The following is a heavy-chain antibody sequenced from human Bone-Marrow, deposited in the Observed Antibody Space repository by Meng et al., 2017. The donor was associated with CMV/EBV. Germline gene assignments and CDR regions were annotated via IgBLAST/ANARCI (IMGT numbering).Heavy chain of an antibody. CDR2: IYYSGST. CDR3: ARVLRGIAVAGYDY. D-gene: IGHD6-19*01. Sequence: SETLSLTFTVPGGSVSSGSYYWSWIRQPPGKGLESIGYIYYSGSTKYNPSLKSRVTISVDTSKNQFSLKLSSVTAADTAVYYCARVLRGIAVAGYDYWGQGTLVTVSS. CDR1: GGSVSSGSYY. J-gene: IGHJ4*02. V-gene: IGHV4-61*01.